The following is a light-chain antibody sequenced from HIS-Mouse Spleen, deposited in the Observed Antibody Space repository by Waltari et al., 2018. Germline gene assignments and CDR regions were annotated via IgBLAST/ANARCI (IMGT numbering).Light chain of an antibody. CDR3: CSYAGSSTWV. V-gene: IGLV2-23*01. Sequence: QSALTQPASVSGSPGQSITLSCPGTSSDVGSYNLLSWYQQHPGKAPKLMIYEGSKRPSGVSNRFSGSKSGNTASLTISGLQAEDEADYYCCSYAGSSTWVFGGGTKLTVL. CDR2: EGS. J-gene: IGLJ3*02. CDR1: SSDVGSYNL.